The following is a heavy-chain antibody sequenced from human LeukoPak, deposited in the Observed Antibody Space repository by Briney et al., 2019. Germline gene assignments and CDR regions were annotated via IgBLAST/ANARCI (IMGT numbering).Heavy chain of an antibody. CDR3: AKEVEIHYYDSSGYNY. D-gene: IGHD3-22*01. CDR2: ISGSGGST. J-gene: IGHJ4*02. Sequence: GGSLRLSCAASGFTFDDYGMSWVRQAPGKGLEWVSAISGSGGSTYYADSVKGRFTISRDNSKNTLYPQMNSLRAEDTAVYYCAKEVEIHYYDSSGYNYWGQGTLATVSS. CDR1: GFTFDDYG. V-gene: IGHV3-23*01.